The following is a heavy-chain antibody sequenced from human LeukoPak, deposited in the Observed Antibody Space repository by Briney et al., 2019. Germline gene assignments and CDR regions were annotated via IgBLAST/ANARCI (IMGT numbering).Heavy chain of an antibody. CDR2: ISGSGAGT. CDR3: AKDPNGDYVGAFDS. Sequence: GGSLRLSCAASGFTFSSYAMSWVRQAPGKGLEWVSAISGSGAGTYYADSVKGRFTTFRDNSKDTLYLQMNSLRAEDTAVYYCAKDPNGDYVGAFDSWGQGTMVTVSS. J-gene: IGHJ3*02. V-gene: IGHV3-23*01. D-gene: IGHD4-17*01. CDR1: GFTFSSYA.